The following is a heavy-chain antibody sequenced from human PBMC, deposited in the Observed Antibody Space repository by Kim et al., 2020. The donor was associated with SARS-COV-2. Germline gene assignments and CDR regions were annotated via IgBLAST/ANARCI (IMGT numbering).Heavy chain of an antibody. Sequence: SETLSLTCTVSGGSISSSSYYWGWIRQPPGKGLEWIGSIYYSGSTYYNPSLKSRVTISVDTSKNQFSLKLSSVTAADTAVYYCARPHAYGDHLYGMDVWGQGTTVTVSS. D-gene: IGHD4-17*01. V-gene: IGHV4-39*01. CDR1: GGSISSSSYY. CDR2: IYYSGST. CDR3: ARPHAYGDHLYGMDV. J-gene: IGHJ6*02.